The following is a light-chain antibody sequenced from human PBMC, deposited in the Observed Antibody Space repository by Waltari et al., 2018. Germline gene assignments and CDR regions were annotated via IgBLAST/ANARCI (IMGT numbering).Light chain of an antibody. CDR1: SSDVGSYNL. Sequence: QSALTQPASVSGSPGQSITISCTGTSSDVGSYNLVSWYQHHPGKAPKLMIYEVSKRPSWVSNRFSGSKSGNTASLTISGLQAEDEADYYCCSYAGSSTPWVFGGGTKLTVL. CDR3: CSYAGSSTPWV. V-gene: IGLV2-23*02. CDR2: EVS. J-gene: IGLJ3*02.